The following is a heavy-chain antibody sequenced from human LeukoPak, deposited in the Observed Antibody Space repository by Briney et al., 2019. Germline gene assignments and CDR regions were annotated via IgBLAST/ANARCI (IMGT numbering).Heavy chain of an antibody. Sequence: SETLSLTCTVSGGSISSYYWSWIRQPPGKGLEWIGYIYYSGSTNYNPSLKSRVTISVDTSKNQFSLKLSSVTAADTAVYYCAGHSSGPTELDYWGQGTLVTVSS. D-gene: IGHD6-19*01. CDR2: IYYSGST. J-gene: IGHJ4*02. V-gene: IGHV4-59*01. CDR1: GGSISSYY. CDR3: AGHSSGPTELDY.